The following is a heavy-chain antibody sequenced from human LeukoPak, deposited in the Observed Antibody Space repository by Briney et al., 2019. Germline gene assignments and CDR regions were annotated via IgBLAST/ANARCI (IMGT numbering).Heavy chain of an antibody. Sequence: SQTLSLTCTVSGGSISSGGYYWSWIRQHPGKGLEWIGYIYYSGSTYYNPSLKSRVTISVDTSKNQFSLKLSSVTAADTAVYYCARGGGAVEFSHTLNYWGQGTLVTVSS. CDR2: IYYSGST. CDR3: ARGGGAVEFSHTLNY. J-gene: IGHJ4*02. CDR1: GGSISSGGYY. V-gene: IGHV4-31*03. D-gene: IGHD6-19*01.